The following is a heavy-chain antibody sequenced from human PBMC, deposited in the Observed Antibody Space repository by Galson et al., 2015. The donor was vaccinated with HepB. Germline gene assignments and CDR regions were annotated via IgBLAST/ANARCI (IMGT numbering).Heavy chain of an antibody. CDR3: ASEYRYTRWLSIDY. D-gene: IGHD3-16*02. Sequence: SLRLSCAASRWIFSSYKMNWVRLAPGKGLEWVSSIRTSSTHISYADSVKGRFTISRDNAKSSLYLQMNSLRAEDTAVYYCASEYRYTRWLSIDYWGQGPLVTVSS. V-gene: IGHV3-21*01. CDR1: RWIFSSYK. CDR2: IRTSSTHI. J-gene: IGHJ4*02.